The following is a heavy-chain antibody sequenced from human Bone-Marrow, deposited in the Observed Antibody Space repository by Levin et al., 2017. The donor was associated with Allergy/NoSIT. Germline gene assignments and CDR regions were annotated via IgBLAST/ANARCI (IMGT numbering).Heavy chain of an antibody. D-gene: IGHD3-22*01. Sequence: GESLKISCAASGFTFSSYSMNWVRQAPGKGLEWVSSISSSSSYIYYADSVKGRFTISRDNAKNSLYLQMNSLRAEDTAVYYCARDPPYYYDSSGYEFDYWGQGTLVTVSS. V-gene: IGHV3-21*01. CDR2: ISSSSSYI. J-gene: IGHJ4*02. CDR3: ARDPPYYYDSSGYEFDY. CDR1: GFTFSSYS.